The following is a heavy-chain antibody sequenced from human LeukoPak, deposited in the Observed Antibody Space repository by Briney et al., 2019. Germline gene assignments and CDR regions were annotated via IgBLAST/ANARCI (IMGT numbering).Heavy chain of an antibody. CDR3: ARFYLGYCSSTSCSHYYYYGMDV. D-gene: IGHD2-2*01. CDR2: IYHSGST. J-gene: IGHJ6*04. CDR1: GGSISSGGYS. V-gene: IGHV4-30-2*01. Sequence: SETLSLTCAVSGGSISSGGYSWSWIRQPPGKGLEWIGYIYHSGSTYYNPSLKSRVTISVDRSKNQFSLKLSSVTAADTAVYYCARFYLGYCSSTSCSHYYYYGMDVWGKGTTVTVSS.